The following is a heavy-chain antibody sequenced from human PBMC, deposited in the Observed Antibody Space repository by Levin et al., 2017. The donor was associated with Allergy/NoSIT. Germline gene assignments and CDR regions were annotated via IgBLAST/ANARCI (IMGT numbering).Heavy chain of an antibody. CDR2: ISAYNGNT. Sequence: ASVKVSCKASGYTLTSYGISWVRQAPGQGLEWMGWISAYNGNTNYAQKLQGRVTMTTDTSTSTAYMELRSLRSDDTAVYYCARDHCSGGSCYLYYYYYGMDVWGQGTTVTVSS. D-gene: IGHD2-15*01. CDR3: ARDHCSGGSCYLYYYYYGMDV. V-gene: IGHV1-18*01. CDR1: GYTLTSYG. J-gene: IGHJ6*02.